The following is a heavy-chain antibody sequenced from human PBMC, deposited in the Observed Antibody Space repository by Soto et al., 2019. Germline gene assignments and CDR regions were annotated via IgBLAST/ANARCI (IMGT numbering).Heavy chain of an antibody. D-gene: IGHD7-27*01. CDR1: GYTFSSYA. Sequence: QVHLVQSGAEVRKPGASVKVYCKASGYTFSSYAMHWVRQAPGQRLEWMGWINAGYGNTKSSQKFQDRVTISRDTSASTAYMELTSLRSEDTAVYYCARDTGDGTFDFWGQGTLVTVSS. CDR3: ARDTGDGTFDF. CDR2: INAGYGNT. V-gene: IGHV1-3*01. J-gene: IGHJ4*02.